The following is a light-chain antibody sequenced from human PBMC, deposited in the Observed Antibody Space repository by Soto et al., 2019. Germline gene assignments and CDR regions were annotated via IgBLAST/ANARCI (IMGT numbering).Light chain of an antibody. CDR3: AAWDDSLSGRV. CDR1: SSNIGAGYD. J-gene: IGLJ3*02. CDR2: GNR. Sequence: QSVLTQPPSVSGAPGQRVTISCTGNSSNIGAGYDVHWYQQLPGTVPKLLIYGNRNRPSGVPDRFSGSKSGTSASLAISGLRSEDEADYYCAAWDDSLSGRVFGGGTKLTVL. V-gene: IGLV1-40*01.